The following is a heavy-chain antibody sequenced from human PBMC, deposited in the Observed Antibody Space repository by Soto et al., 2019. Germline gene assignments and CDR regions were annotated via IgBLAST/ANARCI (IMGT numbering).Heavy chain of an antibody. CDR1: GYTFTSYD. J-gene: IGHJ5*02. D-gene: IGHD6-19*01. Sequence: ASVKVSCKASGYTFTSYDINWVRQAPGQGLEWMGGIIPIFGTANYAQKFQGRVTITADESTSTAYMELSSLRSEDTAVYYCATHLDSSGWYNWFDPWGQGTLVTVSS. V-gene: IGHV1-69*13. CDR2: IIPIFGTA. CDR3: ATHLDSSGWYNWFDP.